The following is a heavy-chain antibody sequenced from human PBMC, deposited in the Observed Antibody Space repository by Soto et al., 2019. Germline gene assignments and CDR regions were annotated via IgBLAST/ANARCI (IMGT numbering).Heavy chain of an antibody. V-gene: IGHV3-23*01. D-gene: IGHD3-9*01. CDR1: GFTFSSYA. CDR2: ISGSGGST. J-gene: IGHJ6*03. Sequence: EVQLLESGGGLVQPGGSLRLSCAASGFTFSSYAMSWVRQAPGKGLEWVSAISGSGGSTYYADSVKGRFTISRDNSKNTVYLQMNSLRAEDTAVYYCAKLPGSNYYYYYMDVWGKGTTVTVSS. CDR3: AKLPGSNYYYYYMDV.